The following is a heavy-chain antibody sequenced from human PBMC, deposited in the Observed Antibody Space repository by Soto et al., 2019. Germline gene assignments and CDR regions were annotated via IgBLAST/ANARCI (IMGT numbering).Heavy chain of an antibody. CDR2: ISGRGDAT. CDR3: AKDPILTTPPSFDP. CDR1: GFTFSDYY. J-gene: IGHJ5*02. D-gene: IGHD3-9*01. Sequence: GGSLRLSCAASGFTFSDYYMTWVRQTPGQGLEWVSSISGRGDATYYADSVKGRFTISRDNSKNTLFLQMNSLGADDTAVYYCAKDPILTTPPSFDPWGQGTLVTVSS. V-gene: IGHV3-23*01.